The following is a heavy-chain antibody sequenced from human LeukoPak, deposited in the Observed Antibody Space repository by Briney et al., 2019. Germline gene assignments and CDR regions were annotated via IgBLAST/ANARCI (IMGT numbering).Heavy chain of an antibody. J-gene: IGHJ5*02. CDR3: ARLAGTTDGNWFEP. CDR2: IYPGDSEM. D-gene: IGHD1-7*01. CDR1: GYSFIHYY. Sequence: GESLKLSCKGSGYSFIHYYIAWVRQMPGKGLEWMGIIYPGDSEMTYSPSFQGQVTISADRSISTAYLQWSSLKASDTATYYCARLAGTTDGNWFEPWGQGTLVTVSS. V-gene: IGHV5-51*03.